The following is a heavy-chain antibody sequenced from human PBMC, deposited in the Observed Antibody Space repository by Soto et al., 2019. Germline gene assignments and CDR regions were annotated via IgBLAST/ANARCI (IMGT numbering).Heavy chain of an antibody. J-gene: IGHJ6*02. V-gene: IGHV3-23*01. CDR3: AKPPYSSGWYPNLDYYYGMDV. D-gene: IGHD6-19*01. Sequence: GGSLRLSCAASGFTFSSYAMSWVRQAPGKGLEWVSAISGSGGSTYYADSVKGRFTISRDNSKNTLYLQMNSLRAEDTAVYYCAKPPYSSGWYPNLDYYYGMDVWGQGTTVTVSS. CDR2: ISGSGGST. CDR1: GFTFSSYA.